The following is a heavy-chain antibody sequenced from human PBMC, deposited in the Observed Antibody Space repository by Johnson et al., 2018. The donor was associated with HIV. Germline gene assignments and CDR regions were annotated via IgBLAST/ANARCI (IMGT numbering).Heavy chain of an antibody. Sequence: VQLVESGGGLVQPGGSLRLSCAASGFTLSSYWIHWVRQAPGKGLVWVSRMTSDGSNKYYADSVKGRFTISRDNSKNTLYLQMNSLRAEDTAVYYCATPRGRSRHAFDIWGQGTMVTVSS. CDR1: GFTLSSYW. V-gene: IGHV3-74*01. CDR3: ATPRGRSRHAFDI. D-gene: IGHD3-16*01. J-gene: IGHJ3*02. CDR2: MTSDGSNK.